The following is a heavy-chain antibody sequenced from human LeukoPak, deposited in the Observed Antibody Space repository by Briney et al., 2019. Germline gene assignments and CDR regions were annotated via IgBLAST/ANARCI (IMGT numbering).Heavy chain of an antibody. V-gene: IGHV4-34*01. D-gene: IGHD3-3*01. CDR1: GGSFSGYY. CDR3: ARRKRYYDFWSGYSFDP. CDR2: INHSGST. J-gene: IGHJ5*02. Sequence: SETLSLTCAVYGGSFSGYYWSWIRQPPGKGLEWIGEINHSGSTNYNPSLESRVTISVDTSKNQFSLKLSSVTAADTAVYYCARRKRYYDFWSGYSFDPWGQGTLVTVSS.